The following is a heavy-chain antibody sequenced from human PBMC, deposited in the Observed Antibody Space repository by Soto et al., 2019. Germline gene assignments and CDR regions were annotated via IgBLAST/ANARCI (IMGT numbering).Heavy chain of an antibody. CDR2: ISKNRGEI. CDR1: GFTFRSYA. D-gene: IGHD3-3*01. CDR3: ARDFLDRASNWFDP. J-gene: IGHJ5*02. V-gene: IGHV3-30-3*01. Sequence: QVQLVESGGGVVQPGRSLRLSCAASGFTFRSYAIHWVRQAPGKGLEWVAVISKNRGEIHYEDSVKGRFTISRDNSRNTVYLQMNGLRAEDTAVYHCARDFLDRASNWFDPWGQGTPVTVSS.